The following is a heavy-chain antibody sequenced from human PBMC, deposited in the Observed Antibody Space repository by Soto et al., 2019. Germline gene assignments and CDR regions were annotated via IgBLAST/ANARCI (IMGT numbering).Heavy chain of an antibody. Sequence: GASVKVSCKASGYTFTSYYMHWVRQAPGQGLEWMGIINPSGGSTSYAQKFQGRVTMTRDTSTSTVYMELSSLRSEDTAVYYCAREGYCSGGSCPNWFDPWGQGTLVTVSS. CDR3: AREGYCSGGSCPNWFDP. CDR2: INPSGGST. J-gene: IGHJ5*02. D-gene: IGHD2-15*01. CDR1: GYTFTSYY. V-gene: IGHV1-46*01.